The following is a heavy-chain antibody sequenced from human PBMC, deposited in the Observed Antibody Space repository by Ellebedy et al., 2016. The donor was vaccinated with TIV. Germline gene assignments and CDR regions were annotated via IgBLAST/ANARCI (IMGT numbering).Heavy chain of an antibody. CDR1: GYTFSDYY. Sequence: ASVKVSXXTSGYTFSDYYMHWVRQAPGQGLEWLGWITNDYGNTNYAPKFQGRVTMTIDTSTSTAYMELGSLTSDDTAVYFCARGLYDMGVWGQGTTVTVSS. J-gene: IGHJ6*02. V-gene: IGHV1/OR15-2*02. CDR2: ITNDYGNT. CDR3: ARGLYDMGV.